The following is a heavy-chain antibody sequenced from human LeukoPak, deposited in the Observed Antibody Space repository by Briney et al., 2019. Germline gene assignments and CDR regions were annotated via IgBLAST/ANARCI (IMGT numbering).Heavy chain of an antibody. CDR2: INSDGSST. J-gene: IGHJ4*02. CDR3: ARDRNWKPDY. CDR1: EFTFSSYW. D-gene: IGHD1-20*01. V-gene: IGHV3-74*01. Sequence: GGSLRLSCAASEFTFSSYWMHRARQAPGKGLVWVSRINSDGSSTNYADSVKGRFTISRDNAKNTLYLQMNSLRAEDTAVYYCARDRNWKPDYWGQGTLVTVSS.